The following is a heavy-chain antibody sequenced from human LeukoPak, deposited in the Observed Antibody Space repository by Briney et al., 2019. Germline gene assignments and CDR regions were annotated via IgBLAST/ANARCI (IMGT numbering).Heavy chain of an antibody. J-gene: IGHJ4*02. CDR3: ARDPGNYGDYLLDY. Sequence: PGGSLRLSCAASGFTFSSYAMHWVRQAPGKGLEWVAVISYDGSNKYYADSVKGRFTISRDNSKNTLYLQMNSLRAEDTAVYYCARDPGNYGDYLLDYWGQGTLVTVSS. D-gene: IGHD4-17*01. CDR1: GFTFSSYA. CDR2: ISYDGSNK. V-gene: IGHV3-30*04.